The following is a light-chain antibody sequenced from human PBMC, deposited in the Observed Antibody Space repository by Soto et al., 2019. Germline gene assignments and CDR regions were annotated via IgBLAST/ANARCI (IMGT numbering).Light chain of an antibody. CDR3: NSYTTSSTLV. V-gene: IGLV2-14*02. Sequence: LTQPASVSGSPGQSITISCTGTRGDVGAYNLVSWYQQHPGKAPKLMIYAVTNRPSGISNRFSGSKSGNTASLTISGVQAEDEADYYCNSYTTSSTLVFGTGTKVTVL. J-gene: IGLJ1*01. CDR2: AVT. CDR1: RGDVGAYNL.